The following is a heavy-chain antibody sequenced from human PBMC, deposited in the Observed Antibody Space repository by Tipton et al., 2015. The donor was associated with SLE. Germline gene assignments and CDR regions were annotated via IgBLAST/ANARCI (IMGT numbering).Heavy chain of an antibody. J-gene: IGHJ4*02. CDR3: ARGRRYYYDSSGYSGRFDC. CDR2: INHSRST. V-gene: IGHV4-34*01. CDR1: GGSFSGYY. Sequence: LRLSCAVYGGSFSGYYWSWIRQPPEKGLEWIGEINHSRSTNYNPSLKSRVTISVDTSKNQFSLKLSSVTAADTAVYYCARGRRYYYDSSGYSGRFDCWGQGTLVTVSS. D-gene: IGHD3-22*01.